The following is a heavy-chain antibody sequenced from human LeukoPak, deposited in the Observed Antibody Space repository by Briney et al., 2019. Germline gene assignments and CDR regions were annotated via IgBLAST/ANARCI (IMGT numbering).Heavy chain of an antibody. J-gene: IGHJ6*02. Sequence: GRSLRLSCAASGFTFSSYAMHWVRQAPGKGLEWVAVISYDGSNKYYADSVKGRFTISRDNSKNTLYLQMNSLRAEDTAVYFCARDRGGYDYYYGMDVWGQGTTVTVSS. CDR1: GFTFSSYA. CDR3: ARDRGGYDYYYGMDV. D-gene: IGHD3-16*01. CDR2: ISYDGSNK. V-gene: IGHV3-30*04.